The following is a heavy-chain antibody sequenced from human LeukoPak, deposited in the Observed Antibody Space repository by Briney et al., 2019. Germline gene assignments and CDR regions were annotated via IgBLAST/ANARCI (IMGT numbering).Heavy chain of an antibody. CDR2: IKQDGGQI. D-gene: IGHD4-17*01. J-gene: IGHJ4*02. CDR1: EFTFNSYW. CDR3: ARLGARQMLEY. V-gene: IGHV3-7*01. Sequence: GGSLRLSCAASEFTFNSYWMSWVRQAPGKGLEWVANIKQDGGQIYYLDSVKGRFTISRDNAKNSLYLQMNSLRAEDTAVYYCARLGARQMLEYWGQGTLVTVSS.